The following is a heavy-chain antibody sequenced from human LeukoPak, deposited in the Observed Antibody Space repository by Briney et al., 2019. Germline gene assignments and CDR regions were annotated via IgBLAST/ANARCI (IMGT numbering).Heavy chain of an antibody. D-gene: IGHD3-10*01. Sequence: GESLKISCETSGYSFSTYWIGLARQRPGTGLEWVGAIYPDYSYTRYSPSFQGPVALPANQSNRPAYLECDSSKASEPGMEYFWRQRGASGTVNWFDPWGQGTLVTVSS. CDR3: WRQRGASGTVNWFDP. CDR1: GYSFSTYW. CDR2: IYPDYSYT. J-gene: IGHJ5*02. V-gene: IGHV5-51*01.